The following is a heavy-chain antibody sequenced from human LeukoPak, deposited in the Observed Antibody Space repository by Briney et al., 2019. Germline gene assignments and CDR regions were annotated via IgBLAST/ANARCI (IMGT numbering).Heavy chain of an antibody. Sequence: PSQTLSLTCTVSGGSISSGSYYWSWIRQPAGKGLEWIGRIYTSGSTNYNPSLKSRVTISVDTSKNQFSLKLSSVTAADTAVYYCAREVSGSYYSGVGAFDIWGQGTMVTVSS. V-gene: IGHV4-61*02. D-gene: IGHD1-26*01. CDR1: GGSISSGSYY. CDR3: AREVSGSYYSGVGAFDI. J-gene: IGHJ3*02. CDR2: IYTSGST.